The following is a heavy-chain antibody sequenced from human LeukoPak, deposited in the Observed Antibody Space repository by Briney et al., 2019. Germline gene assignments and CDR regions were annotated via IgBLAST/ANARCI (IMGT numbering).Heavy chain of an antibody. CDR2: VYYTGKT. CDR1: GGSISSSSYY. Sequence: KPSETLSLTCTVSGGSISSSSYYWGWIRQPPGKGLEWVGTVYYTGKTYYSPSLKSRVSIFVDASNSRFSLNLNSVTAADTAVYYCARRRYYDGTGYLDWGQGTLVTVSS. CDR3: ARRRYYDGTGYLD. J-gene: IGHJ1*01. D-gene: IGHD3-22*01. V-gene: IGHV4-39*01.